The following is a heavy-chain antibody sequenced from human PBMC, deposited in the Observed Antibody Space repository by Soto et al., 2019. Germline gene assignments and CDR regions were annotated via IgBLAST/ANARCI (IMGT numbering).Heavy chain of an antibody. V-gene: IGHV3-20*04. Sequence: EVQLVESGGAVVRPGGSLRLSCAASGFTFDDYGLTWVRQAPGKGLEWVSGINWNGGSTRYADSVKGRFTISRDNAKNSLDLQMNSLRAEDTALYYCARVPHYDILTGPDYWGQGTLVTVSS. CDR1: GFTFDDYG. CDR2: INWNGGST. CDR3: ARVPHYDILTGPDY. D-gene: IGHD3-9*01. J-gene: IGHJ4*02.